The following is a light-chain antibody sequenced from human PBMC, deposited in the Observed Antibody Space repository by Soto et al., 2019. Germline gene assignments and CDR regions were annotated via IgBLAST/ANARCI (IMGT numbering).Light chain of an antibody. Sequence: QSALTQPPSASGSPGQSVTISCTGTSSDVGAYNYVSWYQQHPGKAPKLMIHEVSKRPSGVPDRFSASKSGNTASLTVSGLQAEDEADYYCSSYAGSNNLHVLFGGGTKLTVL. CDR2: EVS. CDR1: SSDVGAYNY. CDR3: SSYAGSNNLHVL. V-gene: IGLV2-8*01. J-gene: IGLJ2*01.